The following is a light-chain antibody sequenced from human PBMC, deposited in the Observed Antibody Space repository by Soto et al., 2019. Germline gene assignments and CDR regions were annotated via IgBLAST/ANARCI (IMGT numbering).Light chain of an antibody. V-gene: IGKV3-15*01. CDR2: GAS. Sequence: EIVMTQSPATLSVSPGERATLSCRASQSVSSNLAWYQQKPGQAPRLLIYGASIRATDIPARFSGSGSGTEFTLTISSLQSEDFAIYYCQQYNNWPPTFGQGTKVEIK. J-gene: IGKJ1*01. CDR1: QSVSSN. CDR3: QQYNNWPPT.